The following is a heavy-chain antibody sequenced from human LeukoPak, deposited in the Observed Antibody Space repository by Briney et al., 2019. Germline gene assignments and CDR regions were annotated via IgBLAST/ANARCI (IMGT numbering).Heavy chain of an antibody. CDR1: GFTFSTYD. CDR3: ARSLTKVRGYDY. Sequence: PGGSLRLSCAASGFTFSTYDIHWVRQAPGKGLEWVTFIQYDGTNEYQADSVKGRFTISRDNSMNTVYLQMNSLRIEDTAVYYCARSLTKVRGYDYWGQGILVTVSS. CDR2: IQYDGTNE. J-gene: IGHJ4*02. D-gene: IGHD3-10*01. V-gene: IGHV3-30*02.